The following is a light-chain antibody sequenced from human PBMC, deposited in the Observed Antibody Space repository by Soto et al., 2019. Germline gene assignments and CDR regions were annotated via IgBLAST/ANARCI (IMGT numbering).Light chain of an antibody. CDR2: GAS. J-gene: IGKJ1*01. V-gene: IGKV3-20*01. Sequence: EILLTQSPGTLSLSPGERATLSCRASQSVSSSYLAWYQQKPGQAHRLLIYGASSRATGIPDRFSGSGSGTDFTLTISRLEPEDFAVYYCQQYGTSLWTLGQGTKVEIK. CDR1: QSVSSSY. CDR3: QQYGTSLWT.